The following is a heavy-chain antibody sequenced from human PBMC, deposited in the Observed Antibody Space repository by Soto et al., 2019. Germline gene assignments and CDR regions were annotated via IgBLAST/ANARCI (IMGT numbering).Heavy chain of an antibody. Sequence: QLHLRESGPGLVKPSETLSLTCTVSGGSITSSSYYWGWIRQPPGKGLEWIGSIYYSGSTYYNPPLKSRVTLSVDTSKNQFSLKLSSVTAADTAVYYCATQEVGGSYVYTFDPWGQGTLVTVS. V-gene: IGHV4-39*01. J-gene: IGHJ5*02. CDR2: IYYSGST. CDR1: GGSITSSSYY. CDR3: ATQEVGGSYVYTFDP. D-gene: IGHD1-26*01.